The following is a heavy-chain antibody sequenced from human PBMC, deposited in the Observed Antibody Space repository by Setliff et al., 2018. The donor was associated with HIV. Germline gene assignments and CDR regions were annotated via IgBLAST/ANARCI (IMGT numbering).Heavy chain of an antibody. CDR1: GYTFTTYG. D-gene: IGHD1-26*01. Sequence: ASVKVSCKASGYTFTTYGISWVRQAPGQGFEWMGWINTETGNPMYAQGFRGRFVFSLDTSVSTTYRQINSLKAEDTAMYYCARVGSYWSTFDYWGQGALVTVSS. CDR3: ARVGSYWSTFDY. V-gene: IGHV7-4-1*02. CDR2: INTETGNP. J-gene: IGHJ4*02.